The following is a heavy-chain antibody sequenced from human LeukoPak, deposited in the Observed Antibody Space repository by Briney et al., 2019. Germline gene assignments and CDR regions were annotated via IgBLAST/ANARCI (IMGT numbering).Heavy chain of an antibody. V-gene: IGHV4-39*01. CDR3: ASTSRDGYNLKDY. CDR2: IYYSGST. CDR1: GGSISSSSYD. Sequence: SETLSLTCTVSGGSISSSSYDWGWIRQPPGKGLEWIGSIYYSGSTYYNPSLKSRVTISVDTSKNQFSLKLSSVTPADTAVYYCASTSRDGYNLKDYWGQGTLVTVS. J-gene: IGHJ4*02. D-gene: IGHD5-24*01.